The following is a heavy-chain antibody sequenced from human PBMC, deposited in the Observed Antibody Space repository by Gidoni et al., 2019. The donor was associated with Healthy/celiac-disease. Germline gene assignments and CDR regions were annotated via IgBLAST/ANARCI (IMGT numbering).Heavy chain of an antibody. Sequence: QVQLVQSGAEVKKPGASVKVSCKASGYTFTSYAMHWVRQAPGQRLEWMGWINAGNGNTKYSQKCQGRVTITRDTSASTAYMELSSLRSEDTAVYYCAREGYDFWSGYLPRGPYYYGMDVWGQGTTVTVSS. CDR2: INAGNGNT. CDR3: AREGYDFWSGYLPRGPYYYGMDV. D-gene: IGHD3-3*01. V-gene: IGHV1-3*01. CDR1: GYTFTSYA. J-gene: IGHJ6*02.